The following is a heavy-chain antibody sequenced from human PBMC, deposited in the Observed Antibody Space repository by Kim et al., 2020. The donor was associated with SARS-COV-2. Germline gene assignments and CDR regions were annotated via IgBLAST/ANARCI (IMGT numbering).Heavy chain of an antibody. CDR1: GGTISSYA. J-gene: IGHJ6*02. CDR3: AGETKLGGGDYYYVMDV. D-gene: IGHD7-27*01. Sequence: SVKVSCKASGGTISSYAISWVRQAPGQGLEWMGGIIPIFGTAKYAQKFQGRVTITADESTSTAYMELSSLRSEDTAVYYCAGETKLGGGDYYYVMDVWGQGTTVTVSS. CDR2: IIPIFGTA. V-gene: IGHV1-69*13.